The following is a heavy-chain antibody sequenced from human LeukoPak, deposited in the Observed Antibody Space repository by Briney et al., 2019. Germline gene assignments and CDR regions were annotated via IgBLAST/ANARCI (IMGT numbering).Heavy chain of an antibody. V-gene: IGHV1-18*01. CDR2: ISGYNGNT. D-gene: IGHD1-26*01. CDR1: GYTFTRYG. J-gene: IGHJ4*02. Sequence: ASVKVSCKASGYTFTRYGISWVRQAPGQGLEWMGWISGYNGNTNYAHKLQGRVTMTTDTSTSTVYMELRSLTSDDTAVYYCARGGGRDSGRENDYWGQGTLVTVSS. CDR3: ARGGGRDSGRENDY.